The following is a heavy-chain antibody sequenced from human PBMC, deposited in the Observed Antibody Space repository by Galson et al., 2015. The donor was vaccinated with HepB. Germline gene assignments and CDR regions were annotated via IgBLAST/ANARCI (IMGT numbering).Heavy chain of an antibody. D-gene: IGHD5-24*01. CDR1: GGTFSSYT. J-gene: IGHJ4*02. V-gene: IGHV1-69*04. Sequence: SVKVSCKASGGTFSSYTISWVRQAPGQGLEWMGRIIPILGIANYAQKFQGRVTITADKSTSTAYMELSSLRSEDTAVYYCARDLGIRDGYNYGFDYWGQGTLVTVSS. CDR2: IIPILGIA. CDR3: ARDLGIRDGYNYGFDY.